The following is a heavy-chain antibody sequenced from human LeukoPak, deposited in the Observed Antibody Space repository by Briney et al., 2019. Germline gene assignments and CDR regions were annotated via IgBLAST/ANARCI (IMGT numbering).Heavy chain of an antibody. Sequence: SETLSLTCTVSGGSISSGSYYWSWIRQPAGKGLEWIGRIYTSGSTNYNPSLKSRVTISVDTSKNQFSLKLSSVTAADTAVYYCARDRGEVQLALGFFFDYWGQGTLVTVSS. CDR3: ARDRGEVQLALGFFFDY. D-gene: IGHD6-6*01. CDR2: IYTSGST. V-gene: IGHV4-61*02. CDR1: GGSISSGSYY. J-gene: IGHJ4*02.